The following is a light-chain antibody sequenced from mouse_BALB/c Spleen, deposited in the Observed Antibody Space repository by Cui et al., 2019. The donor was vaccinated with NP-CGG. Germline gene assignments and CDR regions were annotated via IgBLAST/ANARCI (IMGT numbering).Light chain of an antibody. CDR3: TLWYNNHWV. CDR2: GTN. J-gene: IGLJ1*01. CDR1: TGAITTNNF. V-gene: IGLV1*01. Sequence: QTVFTHDSALTTSPGQTVTLTCRSSTGAITTNNFANWVQEKPDHLFTGLIGGTNNRAPGVPARFSGSLIGDKAALTITGAQTEDEAIYFCTLWYNNHWVFGGGTKLTVL.